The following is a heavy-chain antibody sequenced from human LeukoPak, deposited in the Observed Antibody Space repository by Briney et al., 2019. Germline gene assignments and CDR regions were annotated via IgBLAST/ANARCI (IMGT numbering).Heavy chain of an antibody. V-gene: IGHV3-30*18. J-gene: IGHJ4*02. D-gene: IGHD4-17*01. Sequence: GRSLTLSCAASGFSFSSYGMHWVRQGPGKGLEWVATISYDGSNKYYADSVKGRFTISRDNSKNTLYLQMNSLRAEDTALYYCAKDAVFGDYEWVFDYWGQGTLVTLSS. CDR2: ISYDGSNK. CDR3: AKDAVFGDYEWVFDY. CDR1: GFSFSSYG.